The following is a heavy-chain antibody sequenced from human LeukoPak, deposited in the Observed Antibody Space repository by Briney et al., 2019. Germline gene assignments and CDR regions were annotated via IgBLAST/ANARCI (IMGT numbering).Heavy chain of an antibody. Sequence: PETLSLTCTVSGGSINRYYWSWIRQPAGKGLEWIGRVFPSGSTNYNPSLKSRVTMSISPSKAQFSLQLTSVTAADTAVYYCARARAAGSWYYFDSWGQGVLVTVSS. V-gene: IGHV4-4*07. CDR1: GGSINRYY. CDR2: VFPSGST. J-gene: IGHJ4*02. D-gene: IGHD6-13*01. CDR3: ARARAAGSWYYFDS.